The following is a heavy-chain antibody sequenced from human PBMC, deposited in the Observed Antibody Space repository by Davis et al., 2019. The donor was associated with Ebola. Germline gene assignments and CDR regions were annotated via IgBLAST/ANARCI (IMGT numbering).Heavy chain of an antibody. Sequence: ASVKVSCKASGYTFTGYYMHWVRQAPGQGLEWMGRINPNGATNYAPKFQGRVTMTRDASITTVYMELTRLRSEDTAVYYCARSCSSCFNDAFDIWGQGTMVTVSS. D-gene: IGHD2-2*01. CDR2: INPNGAT. CDR1: GYTFTGYY. CDR3: ARSCSSCFNDAFDI. V-gene: IGHV1-2*06. J-gene: IGHJ3*02.